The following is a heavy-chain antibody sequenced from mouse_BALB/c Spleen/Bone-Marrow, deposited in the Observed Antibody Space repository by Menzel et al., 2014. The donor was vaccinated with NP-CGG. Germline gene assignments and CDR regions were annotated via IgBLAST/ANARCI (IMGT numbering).Heavy chain of an antibody. Sequence: EVKVEESGGVLVKPGGSLKLSCAASGFTFSSYGTSWVRQTPDKRLEWVAAINNGSSYTFYPDSVKGRFTISRDNAKNTLYLQMSSLKSEDTAMYYCARRDGPYAMDYWGQGTSVTVSS. CDR1: GFTFSSYG. CDR3: ARRDGPYAMDY. J-gene: IGHJ4*01. CDR2: INNGSSYT. D-gene: IGHD2-3*01. V-gene: IGHV5-6*02.